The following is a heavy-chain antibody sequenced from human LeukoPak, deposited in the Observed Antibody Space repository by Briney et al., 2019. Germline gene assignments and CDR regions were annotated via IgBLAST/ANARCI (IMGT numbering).Heavy chain of an antibody. J-gene: IGHJ4*02. Sequence: HPGGSLRLSCAGSGFTVSSSYMDWVRQAPGNGLEWVSFFYRGDSTYYTETVRGRFTISRDNSKNTLYLLMNSLIPEDTAVYYCAREVVSSPSYFDTWGQGTLVTVSS. CDR2: FYRGDST. CDR3: AREVVSSPSYFDT. CDR1: GFTVSSSY. D-gene: IGHD2-15*01. V-gene: IGHV3-53*01.